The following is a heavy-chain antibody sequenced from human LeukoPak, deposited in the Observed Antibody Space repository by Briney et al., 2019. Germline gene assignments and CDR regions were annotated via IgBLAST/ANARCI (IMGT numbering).Heavy chain of an antibody. D-gene: IGHD2-15*01. J-gene: IGHJ4*02. CDR2: ISDSGGST. CDR3: AKDSSVVVAATTDAFDY. CDR1: GFTFSSYA. Sequence: QPGGSLRLSCAASGFTFSSYAMSWVRQAPGKGLEWVSAISDSGGSTYYADSVKGRFTISRDNSKNTLYLQMNSLRAEDTAVYYCAKDSSVVVAATTDAFDYWGQGTLVTVSS. V-gene: IGHV3-23*01.